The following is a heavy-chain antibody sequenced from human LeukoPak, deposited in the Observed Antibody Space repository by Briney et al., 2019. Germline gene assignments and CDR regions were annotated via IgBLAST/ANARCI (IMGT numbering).Heavy chain of an antibody. CDR1: GFTFGDYT. D-gene: IGHD1-26*01. CDR2: IRSKDYGGTT. V-gene: IGHV3-49*03. J-gene: IGHJ4*02. Sequence: GGSLRLSCTASGFTFGDYTMNWFRQAQGKGLEWVGFIRSKDYGGTTEYAASVKDRFSISRDDSKCIAYLQMNSLKTEDTAVYYCTREWELPGSDFDYWGQGTLVTVSS. CDR3: TREWELPGSDFDY.